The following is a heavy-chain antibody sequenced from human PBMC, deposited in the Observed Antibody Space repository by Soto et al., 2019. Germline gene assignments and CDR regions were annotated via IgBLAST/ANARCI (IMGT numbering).Heavy chain of an antibody. CDR2: ISSSSSYI. D-gene: IGHD2-21*02. V-gene: IGHV3-21*01. CDR1: GFTFSSYS. J-gene: IGHJ4*02. CDR3: AREALYCGGDCYTPDY. Sequence: EVQLVESGGGLVKPGGSLRLSCAASGFTFSSYSMNWVRQAPGKGREWVSSISSSSSYIYYADSVKGRFTISRDNAKNSLYLQMDSLRAEDTAVYYCAREALYCGGDCYTPDYWGQGTLVTVSS.